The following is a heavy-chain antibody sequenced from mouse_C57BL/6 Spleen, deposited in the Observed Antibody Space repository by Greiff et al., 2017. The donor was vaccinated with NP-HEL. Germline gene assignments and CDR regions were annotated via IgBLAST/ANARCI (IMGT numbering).Heavy chain of an antibody. J-gene: IGHJ3*01. Sequence: VQLQQSGAELVKPGASVKMSCKASGYTFTSYWITWVKQRPGQGLEWIGDIYPGSGSTNYNEKFKSKATLTVDTSSSTAYMQLSSLTSEDSAVYYCARLYYDYGWFAYWGQGTLVTVSA. CDR2: IYPGSGST. D-gene: IGHD2-4*01. V-gene: IGHV1-55*01. CDR1: GYTFTSYW. CDR3: ARLYYDYGWFAY.